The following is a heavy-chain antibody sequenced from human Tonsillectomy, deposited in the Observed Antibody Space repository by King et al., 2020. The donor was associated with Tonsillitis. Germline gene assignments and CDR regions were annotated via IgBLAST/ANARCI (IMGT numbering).Heavy chain of an antibody. Sequence: QLQESGPGLVKPSETLSLTCTVSGGSVSSGSYYWSWIRQPPVKGLVWIGYIYYSGSTNNNPSLKSRVSTSIETSKNQFSLKLSSVTAADTAVYYCARGSAVVKNGMDVWGQGTTVTVSS. V-gene: IGHV4-61*01. CDR2: IYYSGST. J-gene: IGHJ6*02. CDR3: ARGSAVVKNGMDV. CDR1: GGSVSSGSYY. D-gene: IGHD4-23*01.